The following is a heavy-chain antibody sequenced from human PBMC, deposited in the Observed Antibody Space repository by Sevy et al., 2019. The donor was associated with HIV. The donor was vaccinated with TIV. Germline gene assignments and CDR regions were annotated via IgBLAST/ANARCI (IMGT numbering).Heavy chain of an antibody. CDR1: GLTFSTYA. D-gene: IGHD2-21*02. V-gene: IGHV3-23*01. CDR3: VKAVARGDPPWDAFDI. Sequence: GGSLRLSCAASGLTFSTYAMSWVRQAPGKGLEWVSGISASGSSPFYSDSVKGRFTISRDNSRNTLYLQMHSLRVEDTAIYSCVKAVARGDPPWDAFDIWGHGTLVTVSS. CDR2: ISASGSSP. J-gene: IGHJ3*02.